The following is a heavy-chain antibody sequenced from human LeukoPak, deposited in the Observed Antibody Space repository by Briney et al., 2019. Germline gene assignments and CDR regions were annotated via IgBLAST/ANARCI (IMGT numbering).Heavy chain of an antibody. D-gene: IGHD5-24*01. V-gene: IGHV4-39*01. CDR2: IYYSGNT. Sequence: PSETLSLTCTVSGGSISNCNYYWGWVRQPPGKGLEWIGTIYYSGNTYYTPSLKSRVTISVATSKNQFTLRLSSVTAADTAVYFCMRHEEEDGYNAKPFDFWGQGTLVTVSS. CDR3: MRHEEEDGYNAKPFDF. J-gene: IGHJ4*02. CDR1: GGSISNCNYY.